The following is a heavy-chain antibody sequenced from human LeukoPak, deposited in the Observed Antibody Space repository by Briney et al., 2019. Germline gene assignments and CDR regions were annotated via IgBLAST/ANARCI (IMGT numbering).Heavy chain of an antibody. CDR1: GFTVSSNY. D-gene: IGHD5-12*01. Sequence: GGSLRLSCAASGFTVSSNYMSWVRQAPGKGLEWVSTIYSGGSTYYADSVKGRFTVSRDNSRNTLYLQMNTPRAEDTAVYYCARGRSGHDSRYFDPWGQGTLVTVSS. V-gene: IGHV3-53*01. CDR3: ARGRSGHDSRYFDP. J-gene: IGHJ5*02. CDR2: IYSGGST.